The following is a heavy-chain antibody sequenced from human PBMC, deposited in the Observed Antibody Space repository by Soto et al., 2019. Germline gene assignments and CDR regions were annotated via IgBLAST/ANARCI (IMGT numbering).Heavy chain of an antibody. CDR2: IYPGDSDA. CDR3: ASYSGGYSSSWYSPDAFDI. CDR1: GYSFTSYW. J-gene: IGHJ3*02. D-gene: IGHD6-13*01. V-gene: IGHV5-51*01. Sequence: GESLKISCKGSGYSFTSYWIGWVRQMPGKGLEWMGIIYPGDSDARYSPSFQGQVTISADKSISTAYLQWSSLKASDTAMYYCASYSGGYSSSWYSPDAFDIWGQGTMVTVSS.